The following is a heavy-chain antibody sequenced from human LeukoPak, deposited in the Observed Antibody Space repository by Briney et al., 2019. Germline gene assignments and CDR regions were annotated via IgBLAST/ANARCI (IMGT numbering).Heavy chain of an antibody. CDR1: GYSISSGYY. CDR2: IYHSGST. J-gene: IGHJ4*02. CDR3: ARGHSSSLGFDY. D-gene: IGHD6-6*01. Sequence: SETLSLTCTVSGYSISSGYYWGWIRQPPGEGLEWIGSIYHSGSTYYNPSLKSRVTISVDTSKNQFSLKLSSVTAADTAVYYCARGHSSSLGFDYWGQGTLVTVSS. V-gene: IGHV4-38-2*02.